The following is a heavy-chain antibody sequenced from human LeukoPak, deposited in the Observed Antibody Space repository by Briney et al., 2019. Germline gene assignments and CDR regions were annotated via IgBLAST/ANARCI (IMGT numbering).Heavy chain of an antibody. D-gene: IGHD1-26*01. CDR3: ARMFDSGYSGSLVRSH. V-gene: IGHV4-4*07. J-gene: IGHJ4*02. Sequence: SETLSLTCTVSGGSISSYYWSWIRQPAGKGLEWIGRIYTSGSTNYNPSLKSRVTMSVDTSKNQFSLKLSSVTAADTAVYYCARMFDSGYSGSLVRSHWGQGTLVTVSS. CDR2: IYTSGST. CDR1: GGSISSYY.